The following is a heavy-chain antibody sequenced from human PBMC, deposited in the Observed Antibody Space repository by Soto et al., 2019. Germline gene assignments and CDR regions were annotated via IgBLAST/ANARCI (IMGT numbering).Heavy chain of an antibody. CDR2: ISSSSTYM. D-gene: IGHD4-4*01. J-gene: IGHJ5*02. V-gene: IGHV3-21*01. CDR3: ARDLGVTTVTNPWFDP. Sequence: GGSLRLSCAASGFTFSSYTMNWVRQAPGMGLEWVSSISSSSTYMYYADSVKGRFTISRDNAKNSLYLQMNSLRAEDTAIYYCARDLGVTTVTNPWFDPWGQGSLVTVSS. CDR1: GFTFSSYT.